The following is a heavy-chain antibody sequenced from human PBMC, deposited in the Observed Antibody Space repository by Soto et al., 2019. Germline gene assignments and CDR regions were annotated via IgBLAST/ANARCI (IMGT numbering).Heavy chain of an antibody. CDR1: GGSFSGYY. D-gene: IGHD6-6*01. CDR3: QRARPGYYYVGMYV. V-gene: IGHV4-34*01. CDR2: INHSGST. J-gene: IGHJ6*02. Sequence: SETLSLTCSVYGGSFSGYYWSWIRQPPGKGLEWIGEINHSGSTNYNPSLKSRVTISVDTSKNQFSLKLSSVTAADTAVYYCQRARPGYYYVGMYVLGQGTTVT.